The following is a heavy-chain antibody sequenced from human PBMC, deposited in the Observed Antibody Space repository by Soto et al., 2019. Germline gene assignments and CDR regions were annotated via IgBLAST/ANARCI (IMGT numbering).Heavy chain of an antibody. CDR1: GVSIGSNYY. CDR3: ARSLGWYAIDY. CDR2: MSHIGSV. J-gene: IGHJ4*02. V-gene: IGHV4-4*02. D-gene: IGHD6-19*01. Sequence: QVLLQESGPGLVQPSWTLSLSCVVSGVSIGSNYYWGWVRQPPGKGVAWLGDMSHIGSVHYNPSLKSRVTISMDKSQTQFSLKLNSVTAADTVFYYCARSLGWYAIDYWGQGTLVIVSS.